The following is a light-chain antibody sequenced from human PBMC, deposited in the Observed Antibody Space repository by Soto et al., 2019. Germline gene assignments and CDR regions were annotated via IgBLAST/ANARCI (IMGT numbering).Light chain of an antibody. CDR1: QNIRSY. CDR2: SAS. J-gene: IGKJ4*01. V-gene: IGKV1-39*01. CDR3: QQSYTDPLT. Sequence: DIQMTQSPSSLAPSVGDRVTITCRASQNIRSYLNWYQQKPGKAPKLLIYSASSLLSGVSSRFSASGSGTDFTLTISSLEPEDFATYCCQQSYTDPLTFGGGTKVDI.